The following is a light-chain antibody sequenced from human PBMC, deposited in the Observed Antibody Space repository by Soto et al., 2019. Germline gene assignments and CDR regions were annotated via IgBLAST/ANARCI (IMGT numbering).Light chain of an antibody. CDR1: SGHGSYI. CDR2: LERSGSY. V-gene: IGLV4-60*03. CDR3: ETWDSNTPAV. J-gene: IGLJ7*01. Sequence: QAVVTQSSSASASLGSSVILTCTLSSGHGSYIIAWHQQQPGKAPRYLMKLERSGSYNKGSGVPDRFSGSSSGADRYLTISNLQSEDEANYYCETWDSNTPAVIGGGTQLTVL.